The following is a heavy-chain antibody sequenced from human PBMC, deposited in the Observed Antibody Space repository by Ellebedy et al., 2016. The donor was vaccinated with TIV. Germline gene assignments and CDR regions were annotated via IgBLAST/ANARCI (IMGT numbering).Heavy chain of an antibody. CDR3: VNMPNSKIRGMDI. CDR1: GFTFNDYA. D-gene: IGHD1-7*01. J-gene: IGHJ6*02. CDR2: ISWNSVVI. Sequence: SLKISCAASGFTFNDYAMHWVRQRPGKGLEWVSGISWNSVVIGYADSVKGRFTISRDNAKNSLYLEMDSLRSEDTARYYCVNMPNSKIRGMDIWGQGTTVAVSS. V-gene: IGHV3-9*01.